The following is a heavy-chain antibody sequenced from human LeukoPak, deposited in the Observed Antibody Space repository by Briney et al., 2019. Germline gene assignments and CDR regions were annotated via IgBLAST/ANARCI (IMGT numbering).Heavy chain of an antibody. Sequence: SETLALTCTASVGSISGSTYYWGWVRQPPGKGLEWIGSIYSGGSAYYKPSLKSRVTISVDTSRNQFSLKLSSVTAADTAVYYCATPSSGWHSFDYWGQGALVTVSS. D-gene: IGHD6-19*01. V-gene: IGHV4-39*01. CDR2: IYSGGSA. J-gene: IGHJ4*02. CDR1: VGSISGSTYY. CDR3: ATPSSGWHSFDY.